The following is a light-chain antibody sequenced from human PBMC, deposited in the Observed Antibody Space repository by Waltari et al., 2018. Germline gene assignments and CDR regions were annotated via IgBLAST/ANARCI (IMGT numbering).Light chain of an antibody. CDR2: DTS. Sequence: DIQMTQSPSSLSASVGDRVTITCQASEDINDFLNWYQHKPGKAPKPLIYDTSNLETGVPSRFSGSGSGTDFSFTISSLQPEDLATYYCQQYDSLPLTFGGGSKVEI. J-gene: IGKJ4*01. CDR3: QQYDSLPLT. V-gene: IGKV1-33*01. CDR1: EDINDF.